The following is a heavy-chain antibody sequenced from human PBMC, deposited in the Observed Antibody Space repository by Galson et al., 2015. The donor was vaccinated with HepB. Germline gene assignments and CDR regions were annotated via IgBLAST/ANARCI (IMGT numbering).Heavy chain of an antibody. CDR1: GGTFSSYA. V-gene: IGHV1-69*13. CDR3: AGGYDSSGYYYVPLDY. CDR2: IIPIFGTA. Sequence: SVKVSCKASGGTFSSYAISWVRQAPGQGLEWMGGIIPIFGTANYAQKFQGRVTITADESTSTAYMELSSLRSEDTAVYYCAGGYDSSGYYYVPLDYWGQGTLVTVSS. J-gene: IGHJ4*02. D-gene: IGHD3-22*01.